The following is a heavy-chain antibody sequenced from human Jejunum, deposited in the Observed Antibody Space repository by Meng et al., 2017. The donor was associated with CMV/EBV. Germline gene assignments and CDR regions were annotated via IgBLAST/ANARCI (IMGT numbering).Heavy chain of an antibody. CDR1: GFTCMMCW. J-gene: IGHJ4*02. V-gene: IGHV3-74*01. CDR3: ARDYYSSGTH. CDR2: LNTDGRNT. D-gene: IGHD6-19*01. Sequence: VHLLESGGDLVQPWGVRRLSSPRLGFTCMMCWMHWVRQAPGKGLEWVSRLNTDGRNTNYADSVKGRFTISRDNAKNTLYLQMNSLRVEDTAVYYCARDYYSSGTHWGQGTLVTGSS.